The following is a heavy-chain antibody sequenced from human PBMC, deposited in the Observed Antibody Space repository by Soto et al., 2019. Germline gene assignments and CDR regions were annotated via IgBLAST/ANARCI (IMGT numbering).Heavy chain of an antibody. CDR1: GGTFSSYA. J-gene: IGHJ5*02. V-gene: IGHV1-69*13. Sequence: SVKVSCKASGGTFSSYAISWVRQAPGQGLEWMGGIIPIFGTANYAQKFQGRVTITADESTSTAYRELSSLRSEDTAVYYCARAMSILGWFDPWGQGTLVTVSS. CDR2: IIPIFGTA. CDR3: ARAMSILGWFDP. D-gene: IGHD6-6*01.